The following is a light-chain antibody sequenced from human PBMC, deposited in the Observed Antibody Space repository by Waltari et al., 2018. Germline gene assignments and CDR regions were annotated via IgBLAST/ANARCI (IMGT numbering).Light chain of an antibody. V-gene: IGLV2-8*01. Sequence: QSALTQPPSASGSPGQSVTIPCTGTRRDFCNSNFVSWYQQHPGKAPKVIIYEVTKRSSGVPDRFSGSKSGNTASLTVSGLQAEDEADYYCSSFAGRWVFGGGTKLTVL. J-gene: IGLJ3*02. CDR3: SSFAGRWV. CDR2: EVT. CDR1: RRDFCNSNF.